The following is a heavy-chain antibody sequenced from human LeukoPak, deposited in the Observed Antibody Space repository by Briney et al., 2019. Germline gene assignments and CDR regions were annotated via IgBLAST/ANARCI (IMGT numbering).Heavy chain of an antibody. V-gene: IGHV1-3*01. D-gene: IGHD6-13*01. CDR3: ARDHARVAAAGSDY. CDR2: INAGNGNT. J-gene: IGHJ4*02. CDR1: GYTFTSYA. Sequence: ASVKVSCKASGYTFTSYAMHWVRQAPGQRLEWMGRINAGNGNTKYSQKFQGRVTITRDTSASTAYMELSSLRSEDTAVYYCARDHARVAAAGSDYWGQGTLVTVSS.